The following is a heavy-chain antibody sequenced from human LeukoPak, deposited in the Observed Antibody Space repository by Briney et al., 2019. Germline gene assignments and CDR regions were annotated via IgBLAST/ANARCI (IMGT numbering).Heavy chain of an antibody. V-gene: IGHV3-15*01. J-gene: IGHJ4*02. D-gene: IGHD4-17*01. CDR3: AAVSVDYGDSSFDF. CDR1: GFTFSNAW. CDR2: IKSETDGGTT. Sequence: GGSLRLSCAASGFTFSNAWMSWVRQPPGRGLEWVGRIKSETDGGTTDYAEPVKGRFTISRDDSKNTLCLQMNFLKTEDTALYYCAAVSVDYGDSSFDFWGQGTLVTVSS.